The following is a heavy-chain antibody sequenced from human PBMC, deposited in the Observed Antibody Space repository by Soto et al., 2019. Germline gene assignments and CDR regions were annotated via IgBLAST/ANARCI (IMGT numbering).Heavy chain of an antibody. D-gene: IGHD2-15*01. CDR2: IYYSGST. J-gene: IGHJ5*02. Sequence: QLQLQESGPGLVKPSETLSLTCTVSGGSISSGRYYWGWIRQPPGKGLEWIGSIYYSGSTYSNPSLKGRATTSVDASKNRFSLRLSSVTAADTAVYYCARHSDCSGGSCYSEYFAVGNWFDPWGQGTLVTVSS. V-gene: IGHV4-39*01. CDR1: GGSISSGRYY. CDR3: ARHSDCSGGSCYSEYFAVGNWFDP.